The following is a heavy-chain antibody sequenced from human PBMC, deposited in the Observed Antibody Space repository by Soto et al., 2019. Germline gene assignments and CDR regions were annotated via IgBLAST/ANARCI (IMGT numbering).Heavy chain of an antibody. CDR2: INPSGGST. V-gene: IGHV1-46*01. CDR1: GYTFTNYY. Sequence: ASVKVSCKASGYTFTNYYMHWVRQTPGQGLEWMGIINPSGGSTRYAQKFQGRITMTRDTSTNTVYMELRSLRSVDTAVYYCARDPNSYDFWTLSGVWFGMDVWGQGTTVTVSS. J-gene: IGHJ6*02. CDR3: ARDPNSYDFWTLSGVWFGMDV. D-gene: IGHD3-3*01.